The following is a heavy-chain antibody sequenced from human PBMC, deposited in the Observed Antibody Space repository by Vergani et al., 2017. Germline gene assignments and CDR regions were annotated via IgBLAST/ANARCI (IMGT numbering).Heavy chain of an antibody. V-gene: IGHV3-11*04. CDR2: ISGSGHTK. Sequence: QVQLVESGGGLVKPGGSLRLSSAASGFTFSDYYMTWIRQAPGKGLEWISYISGSGHTKYYADSVKGRFAISRDNAKNSLYLQMNNLRVEDTAVYYCARDLLPGTLLLLAYWGQGTLISVSS. CDR3: ARDLLPGTLLLLAY. D-gene: IGHD1-7*01. CDR1: GFTFSDYY. J-gene: IGHJ4*02.